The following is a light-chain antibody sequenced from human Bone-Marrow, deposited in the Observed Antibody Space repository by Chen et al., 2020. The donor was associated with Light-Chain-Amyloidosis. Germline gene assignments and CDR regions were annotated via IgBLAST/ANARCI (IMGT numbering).Light chain of an antibody. V-gene: IGLV3-25*03. CDR2: RDT. Sequence: SYELTPPPSVSVSPGPTARAPCSGDDLPTKYAYWYQQKPGQAPVLVIHRDTERPSGISERFSGSSSGTTATLTISGVQAEDEADYHCQSADSSGTYEVIFGGGTKLTVL. J-gene: IGLJ2*01. CDR1: DLPTKY. CDR3: QSADSSGTYEVI.